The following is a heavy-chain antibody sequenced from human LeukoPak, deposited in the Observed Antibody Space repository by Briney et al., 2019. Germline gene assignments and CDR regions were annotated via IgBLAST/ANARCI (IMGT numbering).Heavy chain of an antibody. D-gene: IGHD4-23*01. CDR2: IKQDGSEK. Sequence: GGSLRLSCAASGFTFSRSWMSWVRQAPGKGLEWVANIKQDGSEKNYVDSVKGRFTISRDNAKNSLYLQLNSLRAEDTALYYCAKWSPYGGNPGYWGQGTLVTVSS. V-gene: IGHV3-7*05. CDR3: AKWSPYGGNPGY. CDR1: GFTFSRSW. J-gene: IGHJ4*02.